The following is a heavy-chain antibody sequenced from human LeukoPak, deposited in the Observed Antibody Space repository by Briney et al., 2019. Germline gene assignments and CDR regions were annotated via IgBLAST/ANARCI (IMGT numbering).Heavy chain of an antibody. CDR3: SRDGTSTDDY. CDR2: ISGNNDNP. Sequence: ASVRLSCKTSGYTFSNFGINWVRQAPGQGLEWMGWISGNNDNPNYGQKFQGRFTVTTDSSTSTAYMELRNLRFHDTAVYYCSRDGTSTDDYWGQGTLVTVSS. CDR1: GYTFSNFG. V-gene: IGHV1-18*01. J-gene: IGHJ4*02. D-gene: IGHD2-2*01.